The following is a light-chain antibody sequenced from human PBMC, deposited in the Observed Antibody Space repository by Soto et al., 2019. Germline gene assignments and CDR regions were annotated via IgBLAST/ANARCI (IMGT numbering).Light chain of an antibody. CDR3: QQYGDSPQVYA. CDR1: RSDSNTF. CDR2: GAS. V-gene: IGKV3-20*01. J-gene: IGKJ2*01. Sequence: DIELTQSPGTLSLSPGERATLSCRTSRSDSNTFLAWYQQKPGQAHRLLIYGASSKATGIPDRFSGSGSGTDFTLTLSIREPEAVAVYYCQQYGDSPQVYAFGQGTKLEIK.